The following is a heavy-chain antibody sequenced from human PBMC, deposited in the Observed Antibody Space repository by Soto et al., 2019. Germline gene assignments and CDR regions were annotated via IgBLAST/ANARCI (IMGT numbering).Heavy chain of an antibody. CDR2: IWYDGSNK. CDR3: AAGEPLNY. V-gene: IGHV3-33*01. D-gene: IGHD3-10*01. CDR1: GFTFSNYG. Sequence: GSLRLSCAASGFTFSNYGMHWVRQAPGKGLEWVAIIWYDGSNKYYADSVKGRFTISRDNSKNTVYLQMNSLRAEDTAMYYCAAGEPLNYRGQGTLVTVSS. J-gene: IGHJ4*02.